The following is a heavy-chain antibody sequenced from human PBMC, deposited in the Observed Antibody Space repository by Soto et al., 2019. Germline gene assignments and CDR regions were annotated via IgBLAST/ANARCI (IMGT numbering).Heavy chain of an antibody. V-gene: IGHV3-15*07. CDR2: IKSKTDGGTT. CDR3: TRNRRDYYYGMDV. Sequence: EVQLVESGGGLVKPGGSLRLSCAASGFTFSNAWMNWVRQAPGKGLEWVGRIKSKTDGGTTDYAAPVKGRFTISRDDSKTTLYLQMNSLKTEDTAVYYCTRNRRDYYYGMDVWGQGTTVTVSS. J-gene: IGHJ6*02. CDR1: GFTFSNAW. D-gene: IGHD4-4*01.